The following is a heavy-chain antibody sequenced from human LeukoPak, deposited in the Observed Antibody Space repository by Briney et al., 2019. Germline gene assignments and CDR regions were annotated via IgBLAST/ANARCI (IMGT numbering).Heavy chain of an antibody. J-gene: IGHJ6*03. CDR1: GFTFSSYS. D-gene: IGHD2-15*01. CDR3: AREGWTAYYYMDV. Sequence: GGSLRLSCAASGFTFSSYSMNWVRQAPGKGLEWVSSISSSSSYIYYADSVKGRFTISRDNAKNSLYLQMNSLRAEDTAVYYCAREGWTAYYYMDVWGKGTTVTVSS. CDR2: ISSSSSYI. V-gene: IGHV3-21*01.